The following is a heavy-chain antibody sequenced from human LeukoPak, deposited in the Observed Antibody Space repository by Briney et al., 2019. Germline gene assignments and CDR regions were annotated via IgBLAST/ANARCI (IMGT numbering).Heavy chain of an antibody. D-gene: IGHD3-3*01. J-gene: IGHJ4*02. CDR2: INPNSGGT. CDR3: AKTYAYYDFWSGYLYYFDY. CDR1: GYTFTGYY. Sequence: ASVKVSCKASGYTFTGYYMRWVRQAPGQGLEWMGWINPNSGGTNYAQKFQGRVTMTRDTSISTAYMELSRLRSDDTAVYYCAKTYAYYDFWSGYLYYFDYWGQGTLVTVSS. V-gene: IGHV1-2*02.